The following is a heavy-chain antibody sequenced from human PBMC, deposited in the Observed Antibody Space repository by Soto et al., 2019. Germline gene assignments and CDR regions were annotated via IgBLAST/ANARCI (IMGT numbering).Heavy chain of an antibody. J-gene: IGHJ4*02. CDR1: GGSISSGGYS. V-gene: IGHV4-30-2*01. CDR3: ARATVTRVDY. D-gene: IGHD4-17*01. CDR2: IYHSGST. Sequence: QLQLQESGSGLVKPSQTLSLTCAVSGGSISSGGYSWSWIRQPPGKGLEWIGYIYHSGSTYYNPSRKGRVTISVDRSKNQFSLKVSSVTAADTAVYYWARATVTRVDYWGQGTLVTVSS.